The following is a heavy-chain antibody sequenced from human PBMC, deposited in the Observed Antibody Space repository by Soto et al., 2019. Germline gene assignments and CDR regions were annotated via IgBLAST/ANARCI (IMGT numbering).Heavy chain of an antibody. V-gene: IGHV3-9*01. CDR2: ISWNSGSI. J-gene: IGHJ5*02. D-gene: IGHD2-2*01. Sequence: EVQLVESGGGLVQPGRSLRLSCAASGFTFDDYAMHWVRQAPGKGLEWVSGISWNSGSIGYADSVKGRFTIYRDNAKNSLYLQMNSLRAEDTALYYCAKDMSCSSTSCFPSAWFDPWGQGTLVTVSS. CDR3: AKDMSCSSTSCFPSAWFDP. CDR1: GFTFDDYA.